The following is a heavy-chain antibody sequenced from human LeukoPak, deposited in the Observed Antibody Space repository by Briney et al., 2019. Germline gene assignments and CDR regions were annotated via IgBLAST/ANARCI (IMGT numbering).Heavy chain of an antibody. D-gene: IGHD3-10*01. Sequence: GGSLRLSCAASGFTFSSYAMMWVRQAPGKGLEWVSSITGSGGGTYYADSVRGRFTISRDNSKNTLYLQMNSLRAEDMAVYFCVKGFVHPTYYFEYWGQGTLVTVSS. CDR3: VKGFVHPTYYFEY. V-gene: IGHV3-23*01. CDR2: ITGSGGGT. J-gene: IGHJ4*02. CDR1: GFTFSSYA.